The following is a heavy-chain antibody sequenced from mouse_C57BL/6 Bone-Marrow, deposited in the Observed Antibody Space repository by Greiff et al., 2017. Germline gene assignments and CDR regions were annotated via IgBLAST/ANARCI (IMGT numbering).Heavy chain of an antibody. CDR3: TGGSCYYAMDY. CDR1: GFTFSNYW. J-gene: IGHJ4*01. Sequence: EVKLVESGGGLVQPGGSMKLSCVASGFTFSNYWMNWVRQSPEKGLEWVAQIRLKSDNYATHYAESVKGRFTISRDDSKSSVYLQMNNLRAEDTGIYYCTGGSCYYAMDYWGKGTSVTVSS. D-gene: IGHD1-1*01. CDR2: IRLKSDNYAT. V-gene: IGHV6-3*01.